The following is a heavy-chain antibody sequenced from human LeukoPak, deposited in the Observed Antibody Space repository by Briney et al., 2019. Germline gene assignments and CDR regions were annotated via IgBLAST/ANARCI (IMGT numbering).Heavy chain of an antibody. J-gene: IGHJ4*02. D-gene: IGHD3-16*02. V-gene: IGHV3-30*04. Sequence: GGSLRLSCAASGFTFSTYAMHWVRQAPGKGLEWVAVISYDGSNKYFADSVRGRFTISRDNSKNTLYLQMNSPRTEDTAVYYCARERSLSLDYWGQGTLVTVSS. CDR3: ARERSLSLDY. CDR2: ISYDGSNK. CDR1: GFTFSTYA.